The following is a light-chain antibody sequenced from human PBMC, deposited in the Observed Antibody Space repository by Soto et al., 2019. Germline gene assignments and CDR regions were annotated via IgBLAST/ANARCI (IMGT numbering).Light chain of an antibody. CDR2: STN. J-gene: IGLJ1*01. V-gene: IGLV1-44*01. CDR1: SSNIGRNT. Sequence: QSVVTQPPSASGTPGQRVTISCSGSSSNIGRNTVSWYQQLPGTAPKLLIHSTNQRPSGVPDRFSGSKSGTSASLAFGGLQSEDEADYHCAVWDDSLNGYVFGTGTKVTVL. CDR3: AVWDDSLNGYV.